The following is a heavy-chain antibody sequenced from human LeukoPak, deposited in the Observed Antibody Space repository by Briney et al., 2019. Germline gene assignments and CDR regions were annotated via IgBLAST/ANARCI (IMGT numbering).Heavy chain of an antibody. CDR1: GGSISSGGYY. J-gene: IGHJ5*02. Sequence: SETLFLTCTVSGGSISSGGYYWSWIRQHPGKGLEWIGYIYYSGSTYYNPSLKSRVTISVDTSKNQFSLKLSSVTAADTAVYYCAVNDYGLNWFDPWGQGTLVTVSS. V-gene: IGHV4-31*03. CDR3: AVNDYGLNWFDP. D-gene: IGHD4-17*01. CDR2: IYYSGST.